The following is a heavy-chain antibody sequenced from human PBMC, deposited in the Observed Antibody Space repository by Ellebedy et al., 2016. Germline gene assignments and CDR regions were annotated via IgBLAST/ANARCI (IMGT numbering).Heavy chain of an antibody. V-gene: IGHV1-18*04. J-gene: IGHJ2*01. CDR1: GYTFNDYT. CDR3: ARFDGDYRDWYFDL. CDR2: ISAYNGNT. Sequence: ASVKVSXXASGYTFNDYTMNWVRQAPGQGLEWMGWISAYNGNTNYAQKLQGRVTMTTDTSTSTAYMELRSLRSDDTAVYYCARFDGDYRDWYFDLWGRGTLVTVSS. D-gene: IGHD4-17*01.